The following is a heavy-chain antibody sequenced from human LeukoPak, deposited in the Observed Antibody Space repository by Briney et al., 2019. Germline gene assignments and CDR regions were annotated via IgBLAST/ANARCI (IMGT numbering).Heavy chain of an antibody. Sequence: GGSLRLSCAASGFTFSSYAMSWVRQAPGKGLEWVSAISGSGGSTYYADSVKGRFTISRDNSKNTLYLQMNSLRAEDTAVYYCAKDEDGTMVRGVPYFDYWGQGTLVTVSS. CDR3: AKDEDGTMVRGVPYFDY. CDR2: ISGSGGST. V-gene: IGHV3-23*01. J-gene: IGHJ4*02. CDR1: GFTFSSYA. D-gene: IGHD3-10*01.